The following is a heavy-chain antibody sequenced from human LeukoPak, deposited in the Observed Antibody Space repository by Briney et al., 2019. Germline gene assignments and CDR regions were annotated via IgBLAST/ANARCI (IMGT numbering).Heavy chain of an antibody. D-gene: IGHD4-11*01. Sequence: GGSLRLSCAASGFTFSSYSMNWVRQAPGKGLEWVSSISSSSSYIYYADSVKGRFTISRDNAKNSLYLQMNSLRAEDTAVYYCASGWRTTTVTTLAADYWGQGTLVTVSS. CDR3: ASGWRTTTVTTLAADY. J-gene: IGHJ4*02. CDR1: GFTFSSYS. V-gene: IGHV3-21*01. CDR2: ISSSSSYI.